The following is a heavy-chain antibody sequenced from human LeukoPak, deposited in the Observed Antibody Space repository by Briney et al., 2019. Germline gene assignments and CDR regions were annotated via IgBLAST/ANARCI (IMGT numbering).Heavy chain of an antibody. D-gene: IGHD2-2*01. V-gene: IGHV1-46*01. CDR2: INPSGGST. CDR1: GYTFTSYY. CDR3: AREVPAAGGAGAHCFAP. J-gene: IGHJ5*02. Sequence: ASVKVSCKASGYTFTSYYMHWVRQAPGQGLEWMGIINPSGGSTSYAQKFQGRVTMTRDTSTSTVYMELSSLRSEDTAVYYCAREVPAAGGAGAHCFAPGGKGPRVTVP.